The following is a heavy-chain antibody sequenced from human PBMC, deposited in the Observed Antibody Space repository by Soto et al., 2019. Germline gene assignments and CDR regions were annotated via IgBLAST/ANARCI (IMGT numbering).Heavy chain of an antibody. CDR3: AREAALAQYCSGGSRYWYFDL. D-gene: IGHD2-15*01. V-gene: IGHV3-48*03. CDR2: ISSSGSTI. CDR1: GFTFSSYE. J-gene: IGHJ2*01. Sequence: GESLKISCAASGFTFSSYEMNWVRQAPGKGLEWVSYISSSGSTIYYADSVKGRFTISRDNAKNSLYLQMNSLRAEDTAVYYCAREAALAQYCSGGSRYWYFDLWGRGTLVTVSS.